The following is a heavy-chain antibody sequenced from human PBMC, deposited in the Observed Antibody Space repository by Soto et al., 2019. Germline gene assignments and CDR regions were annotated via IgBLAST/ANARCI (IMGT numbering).Heavy chain of an antibody. V-gene: IGHV6-1*01. CDR3: ARAKEYTRSSGMDV. J-gene: IGHJ6*02. CDR1: GDSVSINSGA. CDR2: TYYRSKWYS. D-gene: IGHD6-6*01. Sequence: PSQTLSLTCAISGDSVSINSGAWNWIRQSPSRGLEWLGRTYYRSKWYSDYSLSVKSRITINPDTSKDQFSLQLNSVTPEDTALYYCARAKEYTRSSGMDVWGQGTTVTVSS.